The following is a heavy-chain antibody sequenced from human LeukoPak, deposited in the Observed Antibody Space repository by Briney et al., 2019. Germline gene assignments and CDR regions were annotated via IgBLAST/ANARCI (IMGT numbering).Heavy chain of an antibody. D-gene: IGHD3-9*01. Sequence: GGSLRLSCAASRFSFSNYAMHWVRQDSGRGLEWLAVISHDGINTYYADSVKGRFTISRDNSKNTLYLQLSSLRAEDTAVYYCAKAPWDYDILTGLDYWGQGTLVTVSS. CDR3: AKAPWDYDILTGLDY. V-gene: IGHV3-30*18. CDR1: RFSFSNYA. J-gene: IGHJ4*02. CDR2: ISHDGINT.